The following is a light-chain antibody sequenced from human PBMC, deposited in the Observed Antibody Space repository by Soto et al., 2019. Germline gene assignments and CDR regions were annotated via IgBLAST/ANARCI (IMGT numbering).Light chain of an antibody. CDR2: GAS. CDR3: QQYGSSYPWT. J-gene: IGKJ1*01. Sequence: EVVLTQSPATPSLSPGERAIISCRASQSVSSNYLAWYQQKPCQAPRLLIYGASSRATGIPDRFSGSGSGTDFTLTIRRLEPEDLAVYYCQQYGSSYPWTFGQGTKLDIK. CDR1: QSVSSNY. V-gene: IGKV3-20*01.